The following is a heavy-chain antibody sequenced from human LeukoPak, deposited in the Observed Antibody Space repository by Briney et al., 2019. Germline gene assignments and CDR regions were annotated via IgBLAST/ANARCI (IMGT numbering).Heavy chain of an antibody. D-gene: IGHD6-19*01. Sequence: PSETLSLTCAVYGGSFSGYYWSWIRQPPGQGLEWIGEINHSGSTNYNPSLKSRVTISVDTPKNQFSLKLSSVTAADTAVYYCAAYSSGWYGDAFDIWGQGTMVTVSS. CDR3: AAYSSGWYGDAFDI. V-gene: IGHV4-34*01. CDR2: INHSGST. CDR1: GGSFSGYY. J-gene: IGHJ3*02.